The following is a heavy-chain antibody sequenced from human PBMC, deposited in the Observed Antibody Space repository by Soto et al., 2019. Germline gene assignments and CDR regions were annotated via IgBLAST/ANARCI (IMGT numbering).Heavy chain of an antibody. J-gene: IGHJ3*02. D-gene: IGHD3-10*01. V-gene: IGHV4-39*01. Sequence: SETLSLTCTVSGGSISSSSYYWGWIRQPPGKGLEWIGSIYYSGSTYYNPSLKSRVTISVDTSKNLFSLKLSFVTAADTAVYYCARQEYYGSGSYYNEAFDIWGQGTMVTVSS. CDR3: ARQEYYGSGSYYNEAFDI. CDR2: IYYSGST. CDR1: GGSISSSSYY.